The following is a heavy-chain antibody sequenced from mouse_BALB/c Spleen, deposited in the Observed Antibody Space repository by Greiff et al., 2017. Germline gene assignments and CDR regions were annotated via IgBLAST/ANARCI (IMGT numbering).Heavy chain of an antibody. CDR2: INPSSGYT. CDR3: ARKGAFFDY. Sequence: LQESAAELARPGASVKMSCKASGYTFTSYTMHWVKQRPGQGLEWIGYINPSSGYTEYNQKFKDKTTLTADKSSSTAYMQLSSLTSEDSAVYYCARKGAFFDYWGQGTTRTVSS. J-gene: IGHJ2*01. D-gene: IGHD3-1*01. V-gene: IGHV1-4*02. CDR1: GYTFTSYT.